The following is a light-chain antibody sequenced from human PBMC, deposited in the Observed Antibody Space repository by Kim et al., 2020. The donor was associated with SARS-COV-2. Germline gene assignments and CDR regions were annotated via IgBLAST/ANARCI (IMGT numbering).Light chain of an antibody. CDR1: SSDIGGYNS. CDR3: NSYTASATLVI. CDR2: DVS. Sequence: QSIIISCTGTSSDIGGYNSVSWYQQHPGKAPKLMIYDVSNRPSGVSNRFSGSKSGNTASLTISGLQAEDEADYYCNSYTASATLVIFGGGTQLTVL. J-gene: IGLJ2*01. V-gene: IGLV2-14*03.